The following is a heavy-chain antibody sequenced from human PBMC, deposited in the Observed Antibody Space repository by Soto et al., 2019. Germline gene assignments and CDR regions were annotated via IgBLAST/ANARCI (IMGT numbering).Heavy chain of an antibody. CDR2: TSHTGTT. D-gene: IGHD5-12*01. J-gene: IGHJ3*02. CDR3: ARGPPWMDAFDI. CDR1: SVYIYSFY. V-gene: IGHV4-59*01. Sequence: TETMSLTCTISSVYIYSFYCSWIRQSPGKGLEWIAYTSHTGTTDYNPSLKSRVSISLDTSKNQFSLKLSSLTAADTAVYYCARGPPWMDAFDIWGQGTKVT.